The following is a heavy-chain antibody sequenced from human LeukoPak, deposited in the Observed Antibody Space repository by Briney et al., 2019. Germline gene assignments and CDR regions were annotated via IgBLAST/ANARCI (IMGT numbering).Heavy chain of an antibody. Sequence: GGSLRLSCAASGFTFSSYWMHWVRQAPGKGLVWVSRINSDGSSTSYADSVKGRFTISRDNAKNTLYLQMNSLRAEDTAVYYCARAPGAITLWFGEFWPFDYWGQGTLVTVSS. V-gene: IGHV3-74*01. CDR3: ARAPGAITLWFGEFWPFDY. J-gene: IGHJ4*02. CDR2: INSDGSST. D-gene: IGHD3-10*01. CDR1: GFTFSSYW.